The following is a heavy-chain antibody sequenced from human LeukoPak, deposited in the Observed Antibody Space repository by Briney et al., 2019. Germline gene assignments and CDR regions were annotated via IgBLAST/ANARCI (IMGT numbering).Heavy chain of an antibody. CDR1: GFTFSSYE. J-gene: IGHJ3*02. D-gene: IGHD1-26*01. Sequence: PGGSLRLSCSASGFTFSSYEMNWVRQAPGKGLEWISYITGSGDTIYYADSVKGRFTISRDNAKNSLFLQMNSLRAGDTAVYYCARFGATNAFDIWGQGTMVTVSS. CDR3: ARFGATNAFDI. V-gene: IGHV3-48*03. CDR2: ITGSGDTI.